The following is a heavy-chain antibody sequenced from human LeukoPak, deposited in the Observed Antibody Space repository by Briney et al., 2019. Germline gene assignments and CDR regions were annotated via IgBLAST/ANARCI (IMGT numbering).Heavy chain of an antibody. Sequence: PGGSLRLSCAASGFTFSSYGMHWVRQAPGKGLEWVAVIWYDGSNKYYADSVKGRFTISRDDSKNTLYLQMNSLRAEDTAVYYCARSVFGELLSYFDYWGQGTLVTVSS. J-gene: IGHJ4*02. CDR2: IWYDGSNK. CDR3: ARSVFGELLSYFDY. V-gene: IGHV3-33*01. D-gene: IGHD3-10*01. CDR1: GFTFSSYG.